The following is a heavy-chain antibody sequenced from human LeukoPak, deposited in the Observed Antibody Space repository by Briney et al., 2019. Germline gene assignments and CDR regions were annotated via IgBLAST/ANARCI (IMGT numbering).Heavy chain of an antibody. J-gene: IGHJ5*02. V-gene: IGHV7-4-1*02. CDR3: ARDSSGYEEWIWFDP. D-gene: IGHD3-22*01. CDR1: GYTFTSYA. CDR2: INTNTGNP. Sequence: ASVKVSCKASGYTFTSYAMNWVRQAPGQGLEWMGWINTNTGNPTYAQGFTGRFVFSLDTSVSTAYLQISSLKAEDTAVYYCARDSSGYEEWIWFDPWGQGTLVTVSS.